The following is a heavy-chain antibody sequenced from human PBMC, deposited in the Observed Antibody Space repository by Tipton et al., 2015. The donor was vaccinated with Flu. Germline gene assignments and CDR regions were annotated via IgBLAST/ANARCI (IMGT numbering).Heavy chain of an antibody. CDR1: GGSISSYY. D-gene: IGHD6-19*01. V-gene: IGHV4-4*07. Sequence: TLSLTCTVSGGSISSYYWSWIRQPAGKGLEWIGRIYTSGSTNYNPSLKSRVTMSVDTSKNQFSLKLSSVTAADTAVYYCAQTSVAGTGSAFDYWGQGTLVTVSS. J-gene: IGHJ4*02. CDR2: IYTSGST. CDR3: AQTSVAGTGSAFDY.